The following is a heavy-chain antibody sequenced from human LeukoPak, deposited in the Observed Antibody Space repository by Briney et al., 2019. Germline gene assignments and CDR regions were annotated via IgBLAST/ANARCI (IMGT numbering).Heavy chain of an antibody. CDR1: GGTFSSYA. CDR3: ATGSPLYSSSTPLFDY. Sequence: ASVKVSCKASGGTFSSYAISWVRQAPGQGLEWMGGIIPIFGTANYAQKFQGRVTITADESTSTAYMELSSLRSEDTAVYYCATGSPLYSSSTPLFDYWGQGTLVTVSS. V-gene: IGHV1-69*13. CDR2: IIPIFGTA. D-gene: IGHD6-6*01. J-gene: IGHJ4*02.